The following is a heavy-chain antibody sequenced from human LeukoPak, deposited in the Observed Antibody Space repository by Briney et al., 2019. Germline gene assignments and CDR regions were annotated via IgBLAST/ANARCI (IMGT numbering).Heavy chain of an antibody. CDR3: ATGTGSYGVPFDY. Sequence: GGSLRLSCAASGVTFSSYWMSWVRQAPGKGLEWVANIKQDGSEKHYVDSVKGRFTISRDDAKNSLYLRMNSLRAEDTAVYYCATGTGSYGVPFDYWGRGTLVTVPS. CDR2: IKQDGSEK. V-gene: IGHV3-7*01. D-gene: IGHD6-19*01. J-gene: IGHJ4*02. CDR1: GVTFSSYW.